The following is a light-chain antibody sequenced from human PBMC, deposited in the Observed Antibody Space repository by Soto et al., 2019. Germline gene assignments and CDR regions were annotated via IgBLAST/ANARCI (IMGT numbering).Light chain of an antibody. CDR1: SSDVGGYNY. CDR3: CSYAGSYTLAHGV. J-gene: IGLJ3*02. Sequence: QSALTQPRSVSGSPGQSVTISCTGTSSDVGGYNYVSWYQQHPGKAPKLMIYDVSKRPSGVPDRFSGSKSGNTASLTISGLQAEDEADYYCCSYAGSYTLAHGVFGGGTKLTVL. V-gene: IGLV2-11*01. CDR2: DVS.